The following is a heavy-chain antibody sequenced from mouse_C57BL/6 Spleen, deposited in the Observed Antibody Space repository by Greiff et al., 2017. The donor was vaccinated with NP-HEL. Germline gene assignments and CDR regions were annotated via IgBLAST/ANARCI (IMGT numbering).Heavy chain of an antibody. V-gene: IGHV1-64*01. CDR2: IHPNSGST. CDR1: GYTFTSYW. J-gene: IGHJ3*01. CDR3: ARPGDYGSWFAY. D-gene: IGHD2-4*01. Sequence: QVQLQQPGAELVKPGASVKLSCKASGYTFTSYWMHWVKQRPGQGLEWIGMIHPNSGSTNYNEKFKSKATLTVDKSSSTAYMQLSSLTSEDSAVYYCARPGDYGSWFAYWGQGTLVTVSA.